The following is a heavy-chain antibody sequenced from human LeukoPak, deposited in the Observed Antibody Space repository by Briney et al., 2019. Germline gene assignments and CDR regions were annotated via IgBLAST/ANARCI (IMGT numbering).Heavy chain of an antibody. J-gene: IGHJ4*02. CDR2: ISGSGGST. CDR3: VKKRVPVGFFDY. V-gene: IGHV3-23*01. D-gene: IGHD1-26*01. CDR1: GFTFSSYA. Sequence: GGSLRLSCAASGFTFSSYAMSWVRQAPGKGLEWVSAISGSGGSTYYADSVKGRFTISRDNSKNTLYLQMNSLRAEDTAVYYCVKKRVPVGFFDYWGQGTLVTVSS.